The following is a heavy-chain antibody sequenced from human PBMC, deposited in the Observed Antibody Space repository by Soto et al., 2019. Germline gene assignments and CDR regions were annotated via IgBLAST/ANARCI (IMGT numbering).Heavy chain of an antibody. Sequence: QVQLVESGGGVVQPGRSLRLSCAASGFTFSSYGMHWVRQALGKGLEWVAVISYDGSNKYYADSVKGRFTISRDNSKNTLYLQMNSLRAEDTAVYYCAKDLPGAYYGSSAVDYWGQGTLVTVSS. CDR3: AKDLPGAYYGSSAVDY. J-gene: IGHJ4*02. D-gene: IGHD3-22*01. CDR1: GFTFSSYG. V-gene: IGHV3-30*18. CDR2: ISYDGSNK.